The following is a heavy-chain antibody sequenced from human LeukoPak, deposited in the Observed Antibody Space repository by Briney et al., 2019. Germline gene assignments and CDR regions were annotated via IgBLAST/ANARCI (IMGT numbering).Heavy chain of an antibody. CDR1: GFTFSSYS. J-gene: IGHJ6*04. V-gene: IGHV3-21*01. D-gene: IGHD1-1*01. CDR2: ISSSSSYI. CDR3: ARDLGYNWNDEDYYYYGMDV. Sequence: GGALRLSCAASGFTFSSYSMNWVRQASGKGVEGVSSISSSSSYIYYADFVEGRFTLPRENAKNSLYLQMNSLRAEDTAVYYCARDLGYNWNDEDYYYYGMDVWGKGTTVTVSS.